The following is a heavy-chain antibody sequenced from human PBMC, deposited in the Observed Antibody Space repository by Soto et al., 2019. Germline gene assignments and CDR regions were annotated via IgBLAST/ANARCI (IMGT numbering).Heavy chain of an antibody. CDR1: GYTFSSHD. CDR2: MNPLKGLSKT. V-gene: IGHV1-8*01. J-gene: IGHJ5*02. D-gene: IGHD3-3*01. CDR3: ASGATADYDFWANPRWDWLDL. Sequence: QVQLVQSGAEVKRPGASVKVSCKPSGYTFSSHDIIWVRQPAGQGLEWMGWMNPLKGLSKTTYLPNFRGSVVITRDTCLSTAYLEMSGLRAADTDVYFCASGATADYDFWANPRWDWLDLLGQGTLFTVSS.